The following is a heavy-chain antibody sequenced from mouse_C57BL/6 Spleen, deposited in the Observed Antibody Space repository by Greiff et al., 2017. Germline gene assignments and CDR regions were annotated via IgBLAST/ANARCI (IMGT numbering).Heavy chain of an antibody. V-gene: IGHV2-2*01. D-gene: IGHD2-3*01. CDR3: ARNLGDGYYSYAMDY. CDR1: GFSLTSYG. CDR2: IWRGGST. J-gene: IGHJ4*01. Sequence: VKLMESGPGLVQPSQSLSITCTVSGFSLTSYGVHWVRQSPGKGLEWLGVIWRGGSTDYNAAFISRLSISKDNSKSQVFFKMNSLQADDTAIYYCARNLGDGYYSYAMDYWGQGTSVTVSS.